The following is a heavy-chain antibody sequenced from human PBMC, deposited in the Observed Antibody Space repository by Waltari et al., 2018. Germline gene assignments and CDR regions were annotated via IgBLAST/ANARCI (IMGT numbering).Heavy chain of an antibody. CDR2: IAYNGRT. J-gene: IGHJ4*02. CDR1: GDSINNYY. CDR3: GRSYDFWSGYPLDY. V-gene: IGHV4-59*01. Sequence: QVQLQESGPGLVKPSETLSLTCAVSGDSINNYYWNWIRQPPGKELEWIGYIAYNGRTNYNPSLKSRVTSSVDTSKTQFSLQLSSVTAADTAVYYCGRSYDFWSGYPLDYWGPGSLVTVSS. D-gene: IGHD3-3*01.